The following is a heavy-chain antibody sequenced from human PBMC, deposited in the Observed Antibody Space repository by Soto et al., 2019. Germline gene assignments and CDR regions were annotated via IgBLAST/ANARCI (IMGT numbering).Heavy chain of an antibody. D-gene: IGHD2-8*01. CDR3: ARLIGNSWLDS. CDR1: GDSVSTNSAT. J-gene: IGHJ5*01. V-gene: IGHV6-1*01. Sequence: QVQLQQSGPGLVKPSQTLSLTCAISGDSVSTNSATWDWFRQSPSRGLEWLGRTYYRSKWYYDYSVSVKGRXTXSAXPSSNQFSLQLNSVTPDDTAVYYCARLIGNSWLDSWGQGTLVTVSS. CDR2: TYYRSKWYY.